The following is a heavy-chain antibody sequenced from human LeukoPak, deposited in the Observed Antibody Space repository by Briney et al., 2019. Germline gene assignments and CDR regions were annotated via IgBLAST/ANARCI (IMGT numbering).Heavy chain of an antibody. J-gene: IGHJ4*02. Sequence: SETLSLTCTVSGGSISSYYWSWIRQPPGKGLERIGYIYYSGSTNYNPSLKSRVTISVDTSKNQFSLKLSSVTAADTAVYYCARGLGYCSSTSCSDYWGQGTLVTVSS. CDR3: ARGLGYCSSTSCSDY. CDR1: GGSISSYY. CDR2: IYYSGST. D-gene: IGHD2-2*01. V-gene: IGHV4-59*01.